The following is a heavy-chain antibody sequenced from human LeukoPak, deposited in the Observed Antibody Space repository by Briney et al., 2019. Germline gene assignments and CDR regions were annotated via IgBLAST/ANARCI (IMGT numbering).Heavy chain of an antibody. V-gene: IGHV3-23*01. Sequence: GGSLRLSCAASGFTFSSYAMSWVRQPPGKGLEWVSTISLIGGSTYYTDSVKGRFTISRDNSKNTVYLQMNSLRAEDTAVYYCARDSVRYTYGYRGLAFDIWGQGTMVTVSS. CDR3: ARDSVRYTYGYRGLAFDI. CDR1: GFTFSSYA. D-gene: IGHD5-18*01. J-gene: IGHJ3*02. CDR2: ISLIGGST.